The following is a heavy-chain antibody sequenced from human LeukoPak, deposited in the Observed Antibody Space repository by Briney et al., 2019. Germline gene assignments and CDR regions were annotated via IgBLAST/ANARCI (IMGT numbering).Heavy chain of an antibody. CDR2: TYYRSKWYN. V-gene: IGHV6-1*01. D-gene: IGHD6-13*01. Sequence: SQTLSLTCAISGDSVSSNSVAWNWIRQSPSRGLEWLGRTYYRSKWYNDYAVSVKSRITINPDTSKNQFSLQLNSVTPEDTAVYYCARGGTEQLVPAYYYYYYMDVWGKGTTVTVSS. J-gene: IGHJ6*03. CDR3: ARGGTEQLVPAYYYYYYMDV. CDR1: GDSVSSNSVA.